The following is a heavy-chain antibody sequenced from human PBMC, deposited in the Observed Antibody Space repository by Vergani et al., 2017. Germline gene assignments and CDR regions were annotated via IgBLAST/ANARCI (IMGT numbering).Heavy chain of an antibody. V-gene: IGHV4-34*02. J-gene: IGHJ6*02. Sequence: QVQLQQWGAGVVKPSGTLSLTCAVFGESFSSFYWSWIRQPPGKGLECSGEINHSGSTNYNPSLNSRVTISVDTSKNQFSLKLRSVTAADTAVYYCARRAQYCVSVSYYILRGNYYYCGMDVWGQGTTVTVSS. CDR1: GESFSSFY. CDR3: ARRAQYCVSVSYYILRGNYYYCGMDV. D-gene: IGHD3-10*01. CDR2: INHSGST.